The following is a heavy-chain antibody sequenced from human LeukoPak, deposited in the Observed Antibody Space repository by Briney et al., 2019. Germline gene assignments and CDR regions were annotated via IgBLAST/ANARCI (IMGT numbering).Heavy chain of an antibody. CDR2: ISAYNGNT. D-gene: IGHD3-3*01. CDR1: GYTFTSYG. V-gene: IGHV1-18*01. Sequence: ASVKVSCKASGYTFTSYGISWVRQAPGQGLEWMGWISAYNGNTNYAQKLQGRVTMTTDTSTSTAYMELRSLRSDDTAVYYCARYDFWSGYYRDNYYYYGMDVWGQGTTVTVSS. J-gene: IGHJ6*02. CDR3: ARYDFWSGYYRDNYYYYGMDV.